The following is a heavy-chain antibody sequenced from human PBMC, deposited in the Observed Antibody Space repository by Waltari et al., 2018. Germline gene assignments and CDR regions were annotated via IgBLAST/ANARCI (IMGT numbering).Heavy chain of an antibody. Sequence: QVQLQESGPGLVTPSETLSLTCTVSGGSISRYYWSWIRQPPGKGLEWIGYIYYSGSTNYNPSLKSRVTISVDTSKNQFSLKLSSVTAADTAVYYCARGTTTVTLGYWGQGTLVTVSS. CDR1: GGSISRYY. CDR2: IYYSGST. V-gene: IGHV4-59*01. CDR3: ARGTTTVTLGY. D-gene: IGHD4-4*01. J-gene: IGHJ4*02.